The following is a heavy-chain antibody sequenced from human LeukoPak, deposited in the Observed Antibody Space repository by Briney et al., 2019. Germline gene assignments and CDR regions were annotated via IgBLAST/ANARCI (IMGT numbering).Heavy chain of an antibody. J-gene: IGHJ4*02. CDR1: AFTFSSYW. D-gene: IGHD5-18*01. CDR3: ARDVLRGYSCGLDS. V-gene: IGHV3-7*01. Sequence: GGSLRLSCAASAFTFSSYWMSWVRQAPGKGLEWVANIKEDGSEKYYVDSVKGRFTISRDNAKNSLYLQMNSLRAEDTAVYYCARDVLRGYSCGLDSWGQGTLVTVSS. CDR2: IKEDGSEK.